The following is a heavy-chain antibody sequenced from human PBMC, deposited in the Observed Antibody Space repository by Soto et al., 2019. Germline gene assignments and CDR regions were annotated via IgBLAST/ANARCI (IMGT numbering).Heavy chain of an antibody. J-gene: IGHJ4*02. CDR3: ARSELEPYYYDSSGYYYEGHEYYFDY. CDR2: ISSSGSTI. V-gene: IGHV3-11*01. CDR1: GFTFSDYY. Sequence: QVQLVESGGGLVKPGGSLRLSCAASGFTFSDYYMSWIRQAPGKGLEWVSYISSSGSTIYYADSVKGRFTISRDNAKNTLYLQMNSLRAEDTAVYYCARSELEPYYYDSSGYYYEGHEYYFDYWGQGTLVTVSS. D-gene: IGHD3-22*01.